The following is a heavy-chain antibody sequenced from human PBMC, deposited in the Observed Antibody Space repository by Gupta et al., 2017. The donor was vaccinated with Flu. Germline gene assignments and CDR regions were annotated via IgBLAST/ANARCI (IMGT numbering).Heavy chain of an antibody. CDR3: AKIRTLTASTEGGALDF. CDR1: GFLFINYA. V-gene: IGHV3-30*18. J-gene: IGHJ3*01. CDR2: TSYEGSNK. D-gene: IGHD2-21*02. Sequence: HVHLVESGGGVVQPGRSLRLSCAASGFLFINYAMHWVRQAPGKGLAWVAVTSYEGSNKFYADSLKGRFTISRDKSKNTLYLQMNSLRPDDTAVYFWAKIRTLTASTEGGALDFWGQGTMVTVSS.